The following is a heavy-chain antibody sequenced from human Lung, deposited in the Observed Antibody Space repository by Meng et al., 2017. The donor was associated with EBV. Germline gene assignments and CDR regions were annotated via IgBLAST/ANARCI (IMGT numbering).Heavy chain of an antibody. CDR3: AADPLLDDYGNSFDY. CDR2: INYSGIT. Sequence: VQLQQWGAGLLKPSETLPLTCGVSGRSFSSSYWSWIRQPPGKGLEWIGQINYSGITNYNPSLKSRVTISVDTSKNQFSLSLNSVTAADTAVYYCAADPLLDDYGNSFDYWGQGTLVTVSS. CDR1: GRSFSSSY. V-gene: IGHV4-34*01. D-gene: IGHD4-11*01. J-gene: IGHJ4*02.